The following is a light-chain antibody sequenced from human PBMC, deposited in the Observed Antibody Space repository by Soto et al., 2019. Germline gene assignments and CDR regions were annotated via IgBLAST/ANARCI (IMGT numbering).Light chain of an antibody. J-gene: IGKJ5*01. CDR3: QQRSNWTT. Sequence: ETLLTQSPTTLSLSPGDRGTRSCRASQSVSTYLAWYQQKPGQAPRLIIYDASIRATGTPARFSGSGSGTDFTLTIRGLAHEDFAVYYCQQRSNWTTFGQGTSLE. CDR2: DAS. V-gene: IGKV3-11*01. CDR1: QSVSTY.